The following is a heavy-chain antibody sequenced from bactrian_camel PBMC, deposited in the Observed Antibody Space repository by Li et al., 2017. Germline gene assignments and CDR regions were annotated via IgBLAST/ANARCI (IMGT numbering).Heavy chain of an antibody. CDR2: INSRTDDST. V-gene: IGHV3S40*01. Sequence: VQLVESGGGSVQSGGSLRLSCAASGFTFGYYAMSWIRQAPGKGLEWVSGINSRTDDSTVYSESVKGRFTVSQDNAKNTVYLQIDSLKPEDTALYYCSTLGSNAHIIWGQGTQVTVS. J-gene: IGHJ4*01. CDR3: STLGSNAHII. CDR1: GFTFGYYA. D-gene: IGHD5*01.